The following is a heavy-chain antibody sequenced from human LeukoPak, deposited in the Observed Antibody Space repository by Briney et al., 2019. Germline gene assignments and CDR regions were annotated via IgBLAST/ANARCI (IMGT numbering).Heavy chain of an antibody. CDR3: ATGPDYYDSSGYPY. CDR1: GVTFSSYS. J-gene: IGHJ4*02. Sequence: GGSLRLSCAASGVTFSSYSMNWVRQAPGKGLEWVSSISSSSSYIYYADSVKGRFTISRDNAKNSLYLQMNSLRAEDTAVYYCATGPDYYDSSGYPYWGQGTLVTVSS. D-gene: IGHD3-22*01. V-gene: IGHV3-21*01. CDR2: ISSSSSYI.